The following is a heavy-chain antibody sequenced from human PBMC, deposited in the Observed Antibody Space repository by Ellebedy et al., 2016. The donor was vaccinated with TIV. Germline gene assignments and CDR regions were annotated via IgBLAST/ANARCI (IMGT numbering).Heavy chain of an antibody. CDR1: GGFVNSSRHY. Sequence: MPSETLSLTCDVSGGFVNSSRHYWAWIRQPPGKGLEWIGSVYYSGSPYSNPSFKRRVTLSADTSKNQFSLNLSSVTAADTAVYDCARDPALPRGRFDTWGQGTLVTVSS. J-gene: IGHJ5*02. V-gene: IGHV4-39*02. CDR3: ARDPALPRGRFDT. CDR2: VYYSGSP.